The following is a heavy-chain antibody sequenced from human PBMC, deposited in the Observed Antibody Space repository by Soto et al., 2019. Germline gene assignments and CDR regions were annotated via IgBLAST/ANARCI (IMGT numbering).Heavy chain of an antibody. CDR1: GGTFRSYA. CDR2: FVPLFETA. J-gene: IGHJ3*02. CDR3: ARPVAAVGTTVSVDFYAFDI. D-gene: IGHD1-1*01. V-gene: IGHV1-69*13. Sequence: ASVKVSCKTSGGTFRSYAVSWVRQAPGQGPEWMGGFVPLFETANYAQKFQGRVTITADASTSTAYLELSSLRSDDTAVYYCARPVAAVGTTVSVDFYAFDIWGQGTMVTVSS.